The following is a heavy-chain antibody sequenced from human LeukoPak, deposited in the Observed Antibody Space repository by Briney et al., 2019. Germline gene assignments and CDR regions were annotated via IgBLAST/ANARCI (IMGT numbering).Heavy chain of an antibody. CDR2: IKSKANSYAT. CDR1: GFTFSSYG. V-gene: IGHV3-73*01. CDR3: TRLEDIVATSNFDF. Sequence: PGGSLRLSCAASGFTFSSYGMHWVRQASGRGLEWVGRIKSKANSYATAYAASVKGRFTISRDDSKNTAYLQMNSLKTEDTALYYCTRLEDIVATSNFDFWGQGTLVTVSS. D-gene: IGHD5-12*01. J-gene: IGHJ4*02.